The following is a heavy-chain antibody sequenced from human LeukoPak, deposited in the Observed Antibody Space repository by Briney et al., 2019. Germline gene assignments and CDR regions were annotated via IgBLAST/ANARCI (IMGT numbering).Heavy chain of an antibody. V-gene: IGHV3-30*03. CDR3: ARDSPLRTSNAFDI. D-gene: IGHD3-10*01. CDR1: GFTFSSYG. J-gene: IGHJ3*02. CDR2: ISYDGSNK. Sequence: GGSLRLFCAASGFTFSSYGMHWVRQAPGKGLEWVAVISYDGSNKYYADSVKGRFTISRDNSKNTLYLQMNSLRAEDTAVYYCARDSPLRTSNAFDIWGQGTMVTVSS.